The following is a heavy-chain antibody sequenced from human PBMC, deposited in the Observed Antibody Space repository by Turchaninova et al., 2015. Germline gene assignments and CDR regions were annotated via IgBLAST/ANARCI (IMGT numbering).Heavy chain of an antibody. D-gene: IGHD6-19*01. Sequence: QVQLQEXGXGLXXTSETXSLTXXVSGAPVGSYSWNWIRQPPGKGLEWGGYFPYGGATGYNPSLKSRLTMSLDTSENHFSLRLESVTAADTAVYYCARETSPGGWYSFDHWGRGTLIIVSS. CDR2: FPYGGAT. J-gene: IGHJ4*02. V-gene: IGHV4-59*02. CDR1: GAPVGSYS. CDR3: ARETSPGGWYSFDH.